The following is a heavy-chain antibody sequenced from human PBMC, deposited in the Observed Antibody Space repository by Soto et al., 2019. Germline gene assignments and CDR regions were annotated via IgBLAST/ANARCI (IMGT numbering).Heavy chain of an antibody. V-gene: IGHV5-51*01. CDR2: IYPSDSDT. CDR1: EYHSTDYW. J-gene: IGHJ4*02. D-gene: IGHD3-22*01. Sequence: KNCCRGSEYHSTDYWIGWMRQMPGKGLEWMGFIYPSDSDTRYSPSFQGQVTISADKSISTAYLQWSSLKASDTAMYYCARPIGALSTTDFTYWGQGTLVTVSS. CDR3: ARPIGALSTTDFTY.